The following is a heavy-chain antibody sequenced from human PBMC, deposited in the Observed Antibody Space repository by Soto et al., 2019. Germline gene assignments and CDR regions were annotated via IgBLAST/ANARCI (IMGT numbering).Heavy chain of an antibody. CDR2: IYTSGST. CDR1: GGSISSYY. D-gene: IGHD3-10*01. V-gene: IGHV4-4*07. J-gene: IGHJ6*02. Sequence: KSSETLSLTCTVSGGSISSYYWSWIRQPAGKGLEWIGRIYTSGSTNYNPSLKSRVTMSVDTSKNQFSLKLSSVTAADTAVYYCARDRYYGSGSYPRGRYYYYGMDVWGQGTTVTVSS. CDR3: ARDRYYGSGSYPRGRYYYYGMDV.